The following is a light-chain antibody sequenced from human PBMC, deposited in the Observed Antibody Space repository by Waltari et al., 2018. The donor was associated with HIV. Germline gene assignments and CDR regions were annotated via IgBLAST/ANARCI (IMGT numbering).Light chain of an antibody. Sequence: QSALTQPASVSGSPGQSITIPCTGTSSDVGSYNLVSWYQQYPGKAPKLMIYEVTKRPSGVSNRFSTSKSGNTASLTISGLQAEDEADYYCCSYAGSSTFVVFGGGTKLTVL. CDR2: EVT. CDR3: CSYAGSSTFVV. J-gene: IGLJ2*01. CDR1: SSDVGSYNL. V-gene: IGLV2-23*02.